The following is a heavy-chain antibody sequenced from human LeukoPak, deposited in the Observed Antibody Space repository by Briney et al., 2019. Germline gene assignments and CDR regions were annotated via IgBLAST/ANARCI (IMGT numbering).Heavy chain of an antibody. D-gene: IGHD2-15*01. CDR1: GGSISNYY. CDR3: ARTGYCSGGSCYHYYYYYMDG. Sequence: SETLSLTCTVSGGSISNYYWSWIRQPAGKGLEWLGRIYTSGSTNYNPSLKSRVTISVDTSKNQFSLKLSSVTAADTAVYYCARTGYCSGGSCYHYYYYYMDGWGKGTTVTISS. CDR2: IYTSGST. J-gene: IGHJ6*03. V-gene: IGHV4-4*07.